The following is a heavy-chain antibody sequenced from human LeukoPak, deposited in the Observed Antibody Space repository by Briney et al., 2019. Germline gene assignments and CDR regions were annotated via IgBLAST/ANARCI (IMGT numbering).Heavy chain of an antibody. CDR1: GFTFRDYA. CDR3: AKDRTTAARIFDY. CDR2: IHSSDGST. Sequence: GGSLRLSCAPSGFTFRDYAMSWVRQAPGKGLEWVSGIHSSDGSTYYTDSVKGRFTISRDNSKNTLYLQMNSLRAEDTAVYYCAKDRTTAARIFDYWGQGTLVTVSS. J-gene: IGHJ4*02. V-gene: IGHV3-23*01. D-gene: IGHD6-6*01.